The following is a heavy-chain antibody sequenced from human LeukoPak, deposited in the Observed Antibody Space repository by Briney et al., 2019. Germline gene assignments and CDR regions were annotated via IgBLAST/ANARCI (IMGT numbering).Heavy chain of an antibody. D-gene: IGHD6-19*01. CDR2: ISYDGSNE. Sequence: GALRLSCAASGFTFSGYAMHWVRQAPGKGLEWVAVISYDGSNEYYADSVKGRFTISRDNSKNTLYLQMNSLSVEDTAVYYCARPETQYSSGLDGLDIWGQGTMVTVSS. CDR1: GFTFSGYA. J-gene: IGHJ3*02. CDR3: ARPETQYSSGLDGLDI. V-gene: IGHV3-30-3*01.